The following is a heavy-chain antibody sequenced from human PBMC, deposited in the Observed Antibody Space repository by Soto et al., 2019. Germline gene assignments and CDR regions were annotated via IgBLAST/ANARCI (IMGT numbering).Heavy chain of an antibody. CDR3: ARGGPTLVRITILGVVTPMDV. V-gene: IGHV1-69*13. CDR2: IIPIFGTA. CDR1: GGTFSSYA. J-gene: IGHJ6*02. Sequence: GASVKVSCKASGGTFSSYAISWVRQAPGQGLEWMGGIIPIFGTANYAQKFQGRVTITADESTSTAYMELSSLRSEDTAVYYCARGGPTLVRITILGVVTPMDVWGQGTTVTVSS. D-gene: IGHD3-3*01.